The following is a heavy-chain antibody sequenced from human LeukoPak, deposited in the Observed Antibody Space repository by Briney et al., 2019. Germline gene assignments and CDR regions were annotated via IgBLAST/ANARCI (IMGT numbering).Heavy chain of an antibody. D-gene: IGHD3-16*01. J-gene: IGHJ4*02. Sequence: SETLSLTCAVYGGSFSGYYWSWIRQPPGKGLEWIGEINHSGSTNYNPSLKSRVTISVDTSKNQFSLKLSSVTAADTAVYYCARGRGGRDRFDYGGQGTLVTVSS. CDR2: INHSGST. CDR1: GGSFSGYY. CDR3: ARGRGGRDRFDY. V-gene: IGHV4-34*01.